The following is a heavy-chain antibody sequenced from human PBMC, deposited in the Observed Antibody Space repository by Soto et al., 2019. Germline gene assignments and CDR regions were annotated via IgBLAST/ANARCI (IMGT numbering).Heavy chain of an antibody. Sequence: QVQLVQSGAEVKRPGSSVKVSCKASGVFSNFAVSWVRQAPGQGLEWMGAIIPVFRAPNYAQKFQGRVRITADESTSTAYMELSSLRSEDTSVYYCARLPNTSGFTRHIDYWGQGTLVTVSS. J-gene: IGHJ4*02. CDR1: GVFSNFA. D-gene: IGHD6-19*01. CDR3: ARLPNTSGFTRHIDY. V-gene: IGHV1-69*01. CDR2: IIPVFRAP.